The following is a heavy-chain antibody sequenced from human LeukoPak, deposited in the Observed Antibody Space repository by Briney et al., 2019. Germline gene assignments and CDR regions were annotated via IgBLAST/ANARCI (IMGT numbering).Heavy chain of an antibody. J-gene: IGHJ6*03. V-gene: IGHV4-59*01. CDR3: ARAVTGRDRLAYFYYLDV. Sequence: SETLSLTCAVSGGSINTNYWNWIPQSPGKGLEWIGDISNIGSTHYNPSLKSRVTISRDTSKNQFSLTLRFVTAADTAVYYCARAVTGRDRLAYFYYLDVWGKGTRVTVSS. CDR2: ISNIGST. CDR1: GGSINTNY. D-gene: IGHD6-19*01.